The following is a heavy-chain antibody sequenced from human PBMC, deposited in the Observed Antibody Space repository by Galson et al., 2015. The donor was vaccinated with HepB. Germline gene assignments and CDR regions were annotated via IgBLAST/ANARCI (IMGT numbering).Heavy chain of an antibody. CDR3: AREAVLYGGVLDRTFDY. V-gene: IGHV6-1*01. CDR1: GDSVSSNSAA. Sequence: CAISGDSVSSNSAAWNWIRQSPSRGLEWLGRTYYRSKWYNDYAVSVKSLITINPDTSKNQFSLQLNSVTPEDTAVYYCAREAVLYGGVLDRTFDYWGQGTLVTVSS. J-gene: IGHJ4*02. CDR2: TYYRSKWYN. D-gene: IGHD4-23*01.